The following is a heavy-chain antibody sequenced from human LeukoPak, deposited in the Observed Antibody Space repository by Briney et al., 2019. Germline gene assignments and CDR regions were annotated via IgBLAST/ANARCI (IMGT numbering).Heavy chain of an antibody. CDR3: ARGYSSSRYYFDY. CDR1: GGTFSSYA. Sequence: ASVKVSCEASGGTFSSYAISWVRQAPGQGLEWMGGIIPIFGTANYAQKFQGRVTITTDESTSTAYMELSSLRSEDTAVYYCARGYSSSRYYFDYWGQGTLVTVSS. D-gene: IGHD6-13*01. CDR2: IIPIFGTA. V-gene: IGHV1-69*05. J-gene: IGHJ4*02.